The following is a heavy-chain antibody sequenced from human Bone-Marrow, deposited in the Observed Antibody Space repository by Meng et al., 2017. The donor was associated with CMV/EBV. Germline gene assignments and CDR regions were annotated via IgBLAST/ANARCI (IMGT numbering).Heavy chain of an antibody. V-gene: IGHV1-2*02. CDR3: ARESPLIDYFGY. D-gene: IGHD2-15*01. CDR2: INPNSGGT. Sequence: ASVKVSCKASGYTFTGYYMHWVRQAPGQGLEWMGWINPNSGGTNYAQKFQGRVTMTRDTSISTAYMELSRLRSDDTAVYYCARESPLIDYFGYWGQGTLVTVSS. J-gene: IGHJ4*02. CDR1: GYTFTGYY.